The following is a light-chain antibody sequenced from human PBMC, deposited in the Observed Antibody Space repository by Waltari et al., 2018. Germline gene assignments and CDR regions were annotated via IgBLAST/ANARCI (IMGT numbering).Light chain of an antibody. V-gene: IGLV2-23*01. J-gene: IGLJ2*01. Sequence: QSALTQPASVSGSPGPSITISCTGTSSDVGGYNLVSWYQQNPGKAPKPMIYEGSKRPSGVSNRFSGSKSGNTASLTISGLQAEDEADYYCCSYAGSGTMVFGGGTKLTVL. CDR3: CSYAGSGTMV. CDR1: SSDVGGYNL. CDR2: EGS.